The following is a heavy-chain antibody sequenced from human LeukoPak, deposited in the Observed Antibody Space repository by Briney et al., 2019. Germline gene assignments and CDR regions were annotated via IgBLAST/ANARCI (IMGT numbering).Heavy chain of an antibody. CDR1: GFTFSSYW. J-gene: IGHJ6*03. CDR3: ARAYSYGYPYYYYYYMDV. Sequence: PGGSLRLSCAASGFTFSSYWMSWVRQAPGKGLEWVANIKQDGSEKYYVDSVKGRFTISRDNAKNSLYMQMNSLRAEDTAVYYFARAYSYGYPYYYYYYMDVWGKGTTVTVSS. CDR2: IKQDGSEK. D-gene: IGHD5-18*01. V-gene: IGHV3-7*04.